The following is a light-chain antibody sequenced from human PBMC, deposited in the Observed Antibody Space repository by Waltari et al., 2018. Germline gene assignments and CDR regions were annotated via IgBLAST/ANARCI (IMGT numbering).Light chain of an antibody. J-gene: IGKJ4*01. CDR2: GAS. Sequence: EVVMTQSPATLSVSPGERVTLSCKASQSIDNNLAWYQQKPGQAPRLLIYGASTRASGVPARFSGSVSGTEFTRTISSLQSEDCAVFYCQQYNRWPPLTFGGGTKVEIK. V-gene: IGKV3-15*01. CDR1: QSIDNN. CDR3: QQYNRWPPLT.